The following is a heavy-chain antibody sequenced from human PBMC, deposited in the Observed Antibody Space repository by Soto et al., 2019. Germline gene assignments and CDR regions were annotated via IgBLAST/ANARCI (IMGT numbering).Heavy chain of an antibody. Sequence: ASSRVSKKKRKGLEWVSVISGSGGTTYYADSVKGRFTISRDNSKNTLYLQMNNLRAEDTALYYFAKAARDFWQGYGLDYCGQRPHVTGSS. J-gene: IGHJ4*02. D-gene: IGHD3-3*01. V-gene: IGHV3-23*01. CDR2: ISGSGGTT. CDR1: A. CDR3: AKAARDFWQGYGLDY.